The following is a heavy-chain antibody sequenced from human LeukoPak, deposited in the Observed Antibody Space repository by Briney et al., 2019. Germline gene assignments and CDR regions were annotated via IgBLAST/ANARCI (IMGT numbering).Heavy chain of an antibody. CDR3: AREAEVAIAGVFDP. CDR2: INKDGSDK. D-gene: IGHD2-15*01. J-gene: IGHJ5*02. CDR1: GFTFSNYW. V-gene: IGHV3-7*04. Sequence: GGSLRLSCAASGFTFSNYWMSWVRQAPGKGLEWVANINKDGSDKNYVDSVKGRFTISRDNAKKSLYLQMNSLRADDTAEYYCAREAEVAIAGVFDPWGQGTLVTVSS.